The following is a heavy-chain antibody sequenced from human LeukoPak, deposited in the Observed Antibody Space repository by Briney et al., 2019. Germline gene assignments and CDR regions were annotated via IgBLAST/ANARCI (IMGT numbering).Heavy chain of an antibody. D-gene: IGHD5-24*01. J-gene: IGHJ3*02. V-gene: IGHV3-7*01. CDR2: IKQDGREK. CDR1: GFPFSSYW. CDR3: ARLRNYAFDI. Sequence: AGGSLRLSCAVSGFPFSSYWMSWVRQAPGKGLEWVANIKQDGREKYYVDSVKGRFTISRDNAKNSLYLQVNSLRAEDTAVYYCARLRNYAFDIWGQGTMVTVSS.